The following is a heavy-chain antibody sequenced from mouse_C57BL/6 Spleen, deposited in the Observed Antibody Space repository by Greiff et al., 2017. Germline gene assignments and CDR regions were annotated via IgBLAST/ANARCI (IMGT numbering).Heavy chain of an antibody. Sequence: EVQLQQSGPELVKPGASVKISCKASGYTFTDYYMNWVKQSHGKSLEWIGDINPNNGGTSYNQKFKGKATLTVDKSSSTAYMGLRSLTSEDSAVYYCASYDYDVWYFDVWGTGTTVTVAS. D-gene: IGHD2-4*01. V-gene: IGHV1-26*01. CDR3: ASYDYDVWYFDV. J-gene: IGHJ1*03. CDR2: INPNNGGT. CDR1: GYTFTDYY.